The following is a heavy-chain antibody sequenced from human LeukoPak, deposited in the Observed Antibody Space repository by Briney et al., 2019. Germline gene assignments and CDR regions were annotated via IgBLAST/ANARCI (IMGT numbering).Heavy chain of an antibody. CDR2: TRNKAMSYTT. J-gene: IGHJ4*02. Sequence: PGGSLRLSCAASGFTFSSYAMHWVRQAPGKGLEWVGRTRNKAMSYTTDYAASVKGRFTISRDDSKKSLYLQMNNLKIEDTAVYFCARVYYESSGYYRYFDSWGQGTLVTVSS. D-gene: IGHD3-22*01. CDR1: GFTFSSYA. V-gene: IGHV3-72*01. CDR3: ARVYYESSGYYRYFDS.